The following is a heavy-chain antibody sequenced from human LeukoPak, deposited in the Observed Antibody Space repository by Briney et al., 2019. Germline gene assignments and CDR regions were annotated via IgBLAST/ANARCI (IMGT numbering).Heavy chain of an antibody. D-gene: IGHD3-22*01. V-gene: IGHV3-11*06. CDR3: ARVAGEASGYHPFDI. J-gene: IGHJ3*02. CDR1: GFSISDYY. CDR2: ITSGGAST. Sequence: GGSLRLSCDASGFSISDYYMSWIRQSPGKGLEWISYITSGGASTNYADSVKGRFTISRDNAKNSIYLHMTRLRVEDTAVYYCARVAGEASGYHPFDIWGQGTMVTASS.